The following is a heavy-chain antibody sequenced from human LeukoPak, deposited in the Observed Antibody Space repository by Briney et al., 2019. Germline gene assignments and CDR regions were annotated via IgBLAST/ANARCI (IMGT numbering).Heavy chain of an antibody. CDR2: IYSGGST. CDR1: GFTVSSNY. CDR3: ARDRPFYGSGSYFDY. V-gene: IGHV3-66*01. D-gene: IGHD3-10*01. J-gene: IGHJ4*02. Sequence: GGSLRLSCAASGFTVSSNYRSWVRQAPGKGLEWVSVIYSGGSTYYADSVKGRFTISRDTSKNTLYLQMNSLRAEDTAVYYCARDRPFYGSGSYFDYWGQGTLVTVSS.